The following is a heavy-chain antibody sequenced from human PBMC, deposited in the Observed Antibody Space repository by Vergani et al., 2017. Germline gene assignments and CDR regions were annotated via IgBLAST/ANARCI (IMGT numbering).Heavy chain of an antibody. V-gene: IGHV4-59*01. CDR3: ARGRGYCSSTSCYAQEEEYYYYGMDV. CDR2: IYYSGST. Sequence: QVQLQESGPGLVKPSETLSLTCTVSGGSISSYYWSWIRQPPGKGLEWIGYIYYSGSTNYNPSLKSRVTISVDTSKNQFSLKLSSVTAADTAVYYCARGRGYCSSTSCYAQEEEYYYYGMDVWGQGTTVTVSS. J-gene: IGHJ6*02. D-gene: IGHD2-2*01. CDR1: GGSISSYY.